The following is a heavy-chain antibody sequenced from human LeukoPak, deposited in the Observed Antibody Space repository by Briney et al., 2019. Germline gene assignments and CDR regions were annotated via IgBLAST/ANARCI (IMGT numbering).Heavy chain of an antibody. CDR3: ARDSQAYSSGATIDY. CDR1: GFTFYTYA. D-gene: IGHD3-22*01. J-gene: IGHJ4*02. V-gene: IGHV3-23*01. Sequence: GGSLRLSCAASGFTFYTYAMTWVRQAPGKGLEWVSSISGSGDNTYYADSVKGRFTVSRDNSKNTLYLQMNSLRAEDTAVYYCARDSQAYSSGATIDYWGQGTLVTVSS. CDR2: ISGSGDNT.